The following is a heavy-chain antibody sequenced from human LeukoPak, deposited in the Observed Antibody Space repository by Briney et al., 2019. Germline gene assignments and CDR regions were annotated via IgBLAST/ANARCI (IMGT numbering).Heavy chain of an antibody. CDR3: AKFSDRSHYDILTGSYFDY. CDR1: GFTFSDYY. V-gene: IGHV3-11*01. D-gene: IGHD3-9*01. J-gene: IGHJ4*02. Sequence: PGGSLRLSCAASGFTFSDYYMSWIRQAPGKGLEWVSYISSSGSTIYYADSVKGRFTISRDNSKNTLYLQMNSLRAEDTAVYYCAKFSDRSHYDILTGSYFDYWGQGTLVTVSS. CDR2: ISSSGSTI.